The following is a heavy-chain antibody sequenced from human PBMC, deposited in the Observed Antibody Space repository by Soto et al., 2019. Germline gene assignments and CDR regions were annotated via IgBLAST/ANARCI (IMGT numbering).Heavy chain of an antibody. CDR2: IYWNDDK. V-gene: IGHV2-5*01. Sequence: SGPTLVNPTQTLTLTCTFSGFSLSTSGVGVGWIRQPPGKALEWLALIYWNDDKRYSPSLKSRLTITKNTSKNQVVLTITNMDPVDTATYYCAHSKSAGGNWVGLMHRHSYYGMDVWGQGTRVTFSS. J-gene: IGHJ6*02. D-gene: IGHD7-27*01. CDR1: GFSLSTSGVG. CDR3: AHSKSAGGNWVGLMHRHSYYGMDV.